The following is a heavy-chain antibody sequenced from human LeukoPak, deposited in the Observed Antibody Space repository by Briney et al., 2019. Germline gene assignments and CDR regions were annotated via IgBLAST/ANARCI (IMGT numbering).Heavy chain of an antibody. Sequence: GGSLRLSCAASGFTFCSYSMSWGRPAPGERLGWVSSISSSSSYIYYADSVKGRFTISRENAKNSRHLQRNSLRAEDTAVYYCARGRSGSSYYMDVWGQGTTVTVSS. CDR1: GFTFCSYS. CDR2: ISSSSSYI. CDR3: ARGRSGSSYYMDV. J-gene: IGHJ6*03. V-gene: IGHV3-21*01. D-gene: IGHD6-25*01.